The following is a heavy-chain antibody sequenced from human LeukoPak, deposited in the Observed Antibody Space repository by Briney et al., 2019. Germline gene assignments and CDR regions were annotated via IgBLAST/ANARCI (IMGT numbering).Heavy chain of an antibody. CDR2: INPSGGST. CDR3: ARTSHRYGTLDY. V-gene: IGHV1-46*01. D-gene: IGHD2-8*01. J-gene: IGHJ4*02. CDR1: GYTFTSYY. Sequence: ASVKVSCKASGYTFTSYYMHWVRQAPGQGLEWMGIINPSGGSTSYAQKFQGRVTMTRDMSTSTVYMELSSLRSEDTAVYYCARTSHRYGTLDYWGQGTLVTVSS.